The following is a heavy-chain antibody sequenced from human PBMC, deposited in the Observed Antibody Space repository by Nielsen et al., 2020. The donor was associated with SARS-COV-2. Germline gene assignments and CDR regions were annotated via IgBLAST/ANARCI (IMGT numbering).Heavy chain of an antibody. CDR1: GLTVSGNY. Sequence: GESLKISCAASGLTVSGNYMTWVRQAPGKGLEWVSVIYSGGTTYYADSVKDRFTISRDNSKNTLYLQMNSLRAEDTAVYYCAKDGVDRWSTGGLGYFDLWGRGTLVTVSS. J-gene: IGHJ2*01. CDR3: AKDGVDRWSTGGLGYFDL. V-gene: IGHV3-53*01. D-gene: IGHD2-8*02. CDR2: IYSGGTT.